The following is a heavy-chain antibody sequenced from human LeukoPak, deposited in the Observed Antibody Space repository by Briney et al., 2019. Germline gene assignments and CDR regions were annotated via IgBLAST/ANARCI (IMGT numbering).Heavy chain of an antibody. V-gene: IGHV4-34*01. CDR2: IHHSGST. Sequence: SETLSLTCAVYGGSFSGYYWSWVRQPPGKGLEWIGEIHHSGSTNYNPSLKSRVTISVDTSKNQFSLKLTSVTAADTAVYYCARGGGDYWYLDLWGRGTLVTVSS. J-gene: IGHJ2*01. CDR3: ARGGGDYWYLDL. D-gene: IGHD2-21*01. CDR1: GGSFSGYY.